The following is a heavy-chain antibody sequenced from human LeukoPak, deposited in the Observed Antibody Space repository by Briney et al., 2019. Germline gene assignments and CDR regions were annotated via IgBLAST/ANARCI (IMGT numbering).Heavy chain of an antibody. J-gene: IGHJ6*02. Sequence: GGSLRLSCAASGFTFSSYAMHWVRQAPGKGLGWVAVISYDGSNKYYADSVKGRFTISRDNSKNTLYLQMNSLRAEDTAVYYCAREPLGSMDHYYYYGMDVWGQGTTVTVSS. CDR3: AREPLGSMDHYYYYGMDV. V-gene: IGHV3-30-3*01. D-gene: IGHD2-2*03. CDR1: GFTFSSYA. CDR2: ISYDGSNK.